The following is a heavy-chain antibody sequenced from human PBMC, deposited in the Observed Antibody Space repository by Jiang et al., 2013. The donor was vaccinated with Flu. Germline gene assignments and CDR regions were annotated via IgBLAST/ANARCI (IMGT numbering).Heavy chain of an antibody. CDR3: AHSGPPPYYYDSSGYYYYSFDY. Sequence: KPTQTLTLTCTFSGFSLSTSGVGVGWIRQPPGKALEWLALIYWNDDKRYSPSLKSRLTITKDTSKNQVVLTMTNMDPVDTATYYCAHSGPPPYYYDSSGYYYYSFDYWGQGTLVTVSS. V-gene: IGHV2-5*01. J-gene: IGHJ4*02. CDR1: GFSLSTSGVG. CDR2: IYWNDDK. D-gene: IGHD3-22*01.